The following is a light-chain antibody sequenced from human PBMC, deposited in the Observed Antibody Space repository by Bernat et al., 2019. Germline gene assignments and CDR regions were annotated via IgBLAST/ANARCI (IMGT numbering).Light chain of an antibody. CDR2: HDN. CDR3: QAWNSSTGG. CDR1: RLGNKY. Sequence: SYDLTQPPAVSVSTGQKASITCTGDRLGNKYTCWYQQKPGQTPVLVIYHDNKRPSAIPERFSGSNAGNTATLTISGTQAMDEADYYCQAWNSSTGGFGGGTKLTGL. J-gene: IGLJ3*02. V-gene: IGLV3-1*01.